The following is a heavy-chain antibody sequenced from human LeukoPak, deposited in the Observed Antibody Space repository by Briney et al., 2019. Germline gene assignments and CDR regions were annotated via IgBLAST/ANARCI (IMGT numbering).Heavy chain of an antibody. CDR2: INSDGSST. J-gene: IGHJ3*02. V-gene: IGHV3-74*01. CDR3: ARDRPTYAFDI. CDR1: GFTFSSYW. Sequence: PGGSLRLSCAASGFTFSSYWMHWVRQAPGKGLVWVSHINSDGSSTTYADSVKGRFTISRDNAKNTLYLQMNSLRAEDTAVHYCARDRPTYAFDIWGQGTMVTVSS.